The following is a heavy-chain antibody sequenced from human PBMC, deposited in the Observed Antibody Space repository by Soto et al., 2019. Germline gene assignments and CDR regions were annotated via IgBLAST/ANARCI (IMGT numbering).Heavy chain of an antibody. J-gene: IGHJ6*02. V-gene: IGHV3-21*01. CDR3: ARVPRPQLDYYYGMDV. Sequence: GGSLRLSCAASGFTFSSYSMNWVRQAPGKGLEWVSSISSSSSYIYYADSVKGRFTISRDNAKNSLYLQMNSLRAEDTAVYYCARVPRPQLDYYYGMDVWGQGTTVTVSS. D-gene: IGHD6-6*01. CDR1: GFTFSSYS. CDR2: ISSSSSYI.